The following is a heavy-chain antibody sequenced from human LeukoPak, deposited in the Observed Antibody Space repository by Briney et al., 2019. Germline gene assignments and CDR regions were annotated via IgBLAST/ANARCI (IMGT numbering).Heavy chain of an antibody. CDR1: GGSSSGYY. Sequence: SETLSLTCAVYGGSSSGYYWSWIRQPPGKGLEWIGEINHSGSTNYNPSLKSRVTISVDTSKNQFSLKLSSVTAADTAVYYCARDPGLRYFDWFLKADAFDIWGQGTMVTVSS. CDR3: ARDPGLRYFDWFLKADAFDI. J-gene: IGHJ3*02. CDR2: INHSGST. V-gene: IGHV4-34*01. D-gene: IGHD3-9*01.